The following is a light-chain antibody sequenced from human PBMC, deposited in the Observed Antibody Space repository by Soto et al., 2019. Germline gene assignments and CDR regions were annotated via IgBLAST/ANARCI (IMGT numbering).Light chain of an antibody. J-gene: IGLJ1*01. V-gene: IGLV1-40*01. CDR1: SSNIGANYD. Sequence: QSVLTQPPSVSGAPGQRVTISCTGSSSNIGANYDVHWYQQRPGTAPKLLIYANSNRPSGVPDRFSGSKSGISASLAITGLQADDEADYYFQSHATSSTRGFVFG. CDR2: ANS. CDR3: QSHATSSTRGFV.